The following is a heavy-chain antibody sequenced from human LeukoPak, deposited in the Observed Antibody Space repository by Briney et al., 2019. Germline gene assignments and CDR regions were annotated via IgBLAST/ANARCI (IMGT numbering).Heavy chain of an antibody. CDR3: ARDWGGDIVVVPAATESTGFDP. Sequence: APVKVSCKASGYTFTSYYMHWVRQAPGQGLEWMGIINPSGGSTSYAQKFQGRVTMTRDTSTSTVYMELSSLRSEDTAVYYCARDWGGDIVVVPAATESTGFDPWGQGTLVTVSS. CDR2: INPSGGST. V-gene: IGHV1-46*03. D-gene: IGHD2-2*01. CDR1: GYTFTSYY. J-gene: IGHJ5*02.